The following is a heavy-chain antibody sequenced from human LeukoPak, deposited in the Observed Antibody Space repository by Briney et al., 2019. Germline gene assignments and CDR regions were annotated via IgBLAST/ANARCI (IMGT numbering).Heavy chain of an antibody. CDR2: ISYDGSNK. CDR3: AKDYGSGSYFHDAFDI. J-gene: IGHJ3*02. Sequence: PGRSLRLSCAASGFPFNSYGMHWVRQAPGKGLEWVAVISYDGSNKHYADSVKGRFSISRDNSKNTLYLQMNSLRAEDTAVYYCAKDYGSGSYFHDAFDIWGQGTMVTVSS. D-gene: IGHD3-10*01. V-gene: IGHV3-30*18. CDR1: GFPFNSYG.